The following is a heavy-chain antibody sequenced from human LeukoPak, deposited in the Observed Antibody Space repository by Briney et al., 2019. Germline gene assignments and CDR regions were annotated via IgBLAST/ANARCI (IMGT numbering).Heavy chain of an antibody. CDR2: FDPADGET. J-gene: IGHJ6*02. D-gene: IGHD2-2*01. CDR1: GYTLTELS. CDR3: ANLLLEIAVGSGVHGRDV. V-gene: IGHV1-24*01. Sequence: GASVKVSCKVSGYTLTELSMHWVRQAPGKGLEWMGGFDPADGETIYAQKFQGRVSMTEDTSTDTAYMELSSLRPEDTAVYYCANLLLEIAVGSGVHGRDVWGQGTTVTVSS.